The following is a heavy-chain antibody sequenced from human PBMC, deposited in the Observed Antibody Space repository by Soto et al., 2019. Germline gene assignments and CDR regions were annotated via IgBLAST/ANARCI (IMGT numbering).Heavy chain of an antibody. D-gene: IGHD3-3*01. CDR2: IIPIFGTA. Sequence: GASGKVSCKASGGTFSSYAISWVRQAPGQGLEWMGGIIPIFGTANYAQKFQGRVTITADESTSTAYMELSSLRSEDTAVYYCARDRSYYDFWRPEPYYYYGMDVWGQGTTVTVSS. J-gene: IGHJ6*02. CDR3: ARDRSYYDFWRPEPYYYYGMDV. CDR1: GGTFSSYA. V-gene: IGHV1-69*13.